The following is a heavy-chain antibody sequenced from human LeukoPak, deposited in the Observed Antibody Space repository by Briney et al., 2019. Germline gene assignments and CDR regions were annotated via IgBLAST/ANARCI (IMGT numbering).Heavy chain of an antibody. D-gene: IGHD2-2*01. V-gene: IGHV4-4*07. CDR3: ARATYCSSTSCYGFDY. CDR1: GGSISSYY. J-gene: IGHJ4*02. Sequence: PSETLSLTCTVSGGSISSYYWSWIRQPAGKGLEWIGRIYTSGSTNYNPSLKSRVTMSVDTSKSQFSLKLSSVTAADTAVYYCARATYCSSTSCYGFDYWGQGTLVTVSS. CDR2: IYTSGST.